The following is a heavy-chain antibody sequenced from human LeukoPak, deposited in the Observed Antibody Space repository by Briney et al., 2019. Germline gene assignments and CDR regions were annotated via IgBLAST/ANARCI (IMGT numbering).Heavy chain of an antibody. D-gene: IGHD3-22*01. J-gene: IGHJ4*02. V-gene: IGHV3-23*01. CDR1: GFTFSSYA. CDR3: ASSHDSSGND. Sequence: GGSLRLSCAASGFTFSSYAMSWVRQAPGKGLEWVSAISGSGGSTYYADSVKGRFTISRDNAKNSLYLDMNSLRDEDTAIYYCASSHDSSGNDWGQGTLVTVTS. CDR2: ISGSGGST.